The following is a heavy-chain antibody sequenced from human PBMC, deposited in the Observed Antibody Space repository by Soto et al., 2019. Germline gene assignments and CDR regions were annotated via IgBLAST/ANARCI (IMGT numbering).Heavy chain of an antibody. CDR3: ARVGVGLAAPRVWPY. Sequence: ASVKVSCKASGYTFTSYGISWVRQAPGQGLEWMSWINPYNGNTKYAEKFLGRVTVTTDTSTATAYMEVRSLTSDDTAVFYCARVGVGLAAPRVWPYWGQGTPVTVSS. CDR1: GYTFTSYG. J-gene: IGHJ4*02. CDR2: INPYNGNT. V-gene: IGHV1-18*01. D-gene: IGHD6-13*01.